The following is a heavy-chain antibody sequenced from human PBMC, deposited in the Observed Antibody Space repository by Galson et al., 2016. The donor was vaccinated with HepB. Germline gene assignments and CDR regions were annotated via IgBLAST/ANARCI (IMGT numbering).Heavy chain of an antibody. D-gene: IGHD3-3*01. CDR1: GFTFSSYW. CDR2: IKSDGSST. J-gene: IGHJ6*02. Sequence: SLRLSCAASGFTFSSYWMHWVRQAPGKGLVWVSRIKSDGSSTSYADSVKGRLTISRDNAKKMLYLQMDSLRAEDTAAYYCASLNYYDFWSAYHSSYYGLDVWGQGTTVIVSS. V-gene: IGHV3-74*01. CDR3: ASLNYYDFWSAYHSSYYGLDV.